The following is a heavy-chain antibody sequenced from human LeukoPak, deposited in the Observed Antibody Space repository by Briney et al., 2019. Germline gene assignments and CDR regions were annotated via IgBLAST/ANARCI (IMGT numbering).Heavy chain of an antibody. CDR1: GGSISSGSYY. CDR3: ARDLQRAAGT. V-gene: IGHV4-61*02. J-gene: IGHJ5*02. Sequence: PSETLSLTCTVSGGSISSGSYYWSWIRQPAGKGLEWIGPIYTSGSTNYNPSLKSRVTISVDTSKNQFSLKLSSVTAADTAVYYCARDLQRAAGTWGQGTLVTVSS. D-gene: IGHD6-13*01. CDR2: IYTSGST.